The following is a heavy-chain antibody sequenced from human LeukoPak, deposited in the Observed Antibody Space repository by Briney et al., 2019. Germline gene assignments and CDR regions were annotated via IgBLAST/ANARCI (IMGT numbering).Heavy chain of an antibody. J-gene: IGHJ6*02. Sequence: SETLSLTCAVYGGSFSGYYWSWIRQPPGKGLEWIGEINHSGSTNYNPSLKSRVTISVDTSKNQFSLKLSSVTAADTAVYYCARQGRGYYYGMDVWGQGTTVTVSS. CDR1: GGSFSGYY. D-gene: IGHD3-10*01. CDR2: INHSGST. V-gene: IGHV4-34*01. CDR3: ARQGRGYYYGMDV.